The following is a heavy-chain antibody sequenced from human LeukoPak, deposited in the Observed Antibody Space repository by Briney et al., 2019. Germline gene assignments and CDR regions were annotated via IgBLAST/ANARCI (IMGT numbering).Heavy chain of an antibody. CDR3: ARGGDFWSGYSAHYFDY. CDR2: ISSSGSTI. V-gene: IGHV3-48*03. J-gene: IGHJ4*02. Sequence: GGSLRLSCAASGFTFSSYAMSWVRQAPGKGLEWVSYISSSGSTIYYADSVKGRFTISRDNAKNSLYLQMNSLRAEDTAVYYCARGGDFWSGYSAHYFDYWGQGTLVTVSS. CDR1: GFTFSSYA. D-gene: IGHD3-3*01.